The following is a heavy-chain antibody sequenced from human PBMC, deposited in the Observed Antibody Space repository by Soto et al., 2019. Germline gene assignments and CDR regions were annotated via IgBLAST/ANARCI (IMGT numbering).Heavy chain of an antibody. CDR2: ISTYNGNT. V-gene: IGHV1-18*01. CDR3: ATAVAVPADFDY. Sequence: ASVKVSCKASGYTFIDYGMAWVRQAPGQGLEWMGWISTYNGNTNYAQKFQGRVTITRDTSASTAYMELSSLRSEDTAVYYCATAVAVPADFDYWGQG. J-gene: IGHJ4*02. D-gene: IGHD6-19*01. CDR1: GYTFIDYG.